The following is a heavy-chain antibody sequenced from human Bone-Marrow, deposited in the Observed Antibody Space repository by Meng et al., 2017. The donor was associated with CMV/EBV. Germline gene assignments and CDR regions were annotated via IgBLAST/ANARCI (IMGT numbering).Heavy chain of an antibody. J-gene: IGHJ6*02. CDR2: ISYDGSNK. CDR1: GFTFSSYA. Sequence: GESLKISCAASGFTFSSYAMHWVRQAPGKGLEWVAVISYDGSNKYYADSVKGRFTISRDNSKNTLYLQMDSQRAEDTAVYYGATRGYCSSTSCSLYYYYGIDVWGQGTTVTVSS. D-gene: IGHD2-2*01. V-gene: IGHV3-30-3*01. CDR3: ATRGYCSSTSCSLYYYYGIDV.